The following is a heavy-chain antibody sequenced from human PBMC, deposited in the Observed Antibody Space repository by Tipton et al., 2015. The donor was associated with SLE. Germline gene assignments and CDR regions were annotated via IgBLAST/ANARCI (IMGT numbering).Heavy chain of an antibody. Sequence: TLSLTCTVSGGSISSIGYYWGWLRQPPGKGLEWIGSIIYGGRTYYNPSLRSRFTISVDTSKNQFSLKLSSVTAADTAVYYCATQGITFGGVIAHDAFDIWGQGTMVTVSS. CDR3: ATQGITFGGVIAHDAFDI. CDR2: IIYGGRT. J-gene: IGHJ3*02. V-gene: IGHV4-39*01. CDR1: GGSISSIGYY. D-gene: IGHD3-16*02.